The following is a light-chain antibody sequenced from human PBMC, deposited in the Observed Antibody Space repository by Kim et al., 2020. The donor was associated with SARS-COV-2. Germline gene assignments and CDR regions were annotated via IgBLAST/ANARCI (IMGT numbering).Light chain of an antibody. Sequence: SYELTQPPSVSVSPGQTASITCSGDKLGDKYACWYQQKPGQSPVLVIYQDSKRPSGIPERFSGSNSGNTATLTISGTQAMDEADYYCQAWDSIIVVFVGG. J-gene: IGLJ2*01. CDR1: KLGDKY. CDR3: QAWDSIIVV. V-gene: IGLV3-1*01. CDR2: QDS.